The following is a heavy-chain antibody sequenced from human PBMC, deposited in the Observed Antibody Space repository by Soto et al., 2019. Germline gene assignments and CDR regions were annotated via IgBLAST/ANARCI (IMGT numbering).Heavy chain of an antibody. CDR2: IDPSDSYS. V-gene: IGHV5-10-1*01. Sequence: EVQLVQSGAEVKKPGESLRISCKGSGYSFTSYWISWVRQMPGNGLEWMGKIDPSDSYSNYSPSFQGHVTISTDKFISTAYLQWISLKASDTAIYYCASHLATGDFSLARWGQGTLVTVSS. J-gene: IGHJ4*02. D-gene: IGHD2-21*02. CDR3: ASHLATGDFSLAR. CDR1: GYSFTSYW.